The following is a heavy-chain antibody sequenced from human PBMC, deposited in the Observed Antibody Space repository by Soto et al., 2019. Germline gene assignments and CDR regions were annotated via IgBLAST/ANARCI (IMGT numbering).Heavy chain of an antibody. CDR1: GFTFSSYG. CDR2: ISYDGSNK. D-gene: IGHD3-3*01. Sequence: GSLRLSCAASGFTFSSYGMHWVRQALGKGLEWVAVISYDGSNKYYADSVKGRFTISRDNSKNTLYLQMNSLRAEDTAVYYCAKDVLRFLEWLAFYGMDVWGQGTTVTVSS. CDR3: AKDVLRFLEWLAFYGMDV. V-gene: IGHV3-30*18. J-gene: IGHJ6*02.